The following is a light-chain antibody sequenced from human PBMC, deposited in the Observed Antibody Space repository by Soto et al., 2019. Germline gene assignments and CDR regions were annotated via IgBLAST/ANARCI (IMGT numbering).Light chain of an antibody. CDR2: DAS. CDR1: QSVSSY. V-gene: IGKV3-11*01. Sequence: EIVLTQSPATLSLSPGERATLSCRASQSVSSYLAWYQQKPGQAPRLLIYDASNRATSIPARFSGSGSGTDFTLTISSLEPEDFAVYYCQQRSNWPAITFGQGKRLEIK. J-gene: IGKJ5*01. CDR3: QQRSNWPAIT.